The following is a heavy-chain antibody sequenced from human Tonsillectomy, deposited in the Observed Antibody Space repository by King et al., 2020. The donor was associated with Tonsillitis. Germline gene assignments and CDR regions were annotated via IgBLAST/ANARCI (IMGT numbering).Heavy chain of an antibody. D-gene: IGHD4-17*01. V-gene: IGHV1-2*02. Sequence: QLVQSGAEVKKPGASVKVSCKASGYSFTGYYMHWVRQAPGQGLQWMGWINPNSGGTNSAQKFQCRVTMTRDTSISTAYMELSRLRSNDTAVYYCARVQDGDYPGGFDYWGQGTLVTVSS. CDR2: INPNSGGT. J-gene: IGHJ4*02. CDR3: ARVQDGDYPGGFDY. CDR1: GYSFTGYY.